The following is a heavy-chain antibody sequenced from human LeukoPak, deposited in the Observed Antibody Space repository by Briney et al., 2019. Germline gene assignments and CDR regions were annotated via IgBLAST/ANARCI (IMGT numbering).Heavy chain of an antibody. D-gene: IGHD6-19*01. CDR1: GYSISSGYY. J-gene: IGHJ4*02. CDR3: ARGVAVAGRGTSYFDY. CDR2: IYHSGST. V-gene: IGHV4-38-2*01. Sequence: SETLSLTCAVSGYSISSGYYWGWIRQPPGKGLEWIGSIYHSGSTYYNPSLKSRVTISVDTSKNQFSLKLSSVTAADTAVYYCARGVAVAGRGTSYFDYWGQGTLVTVSS.